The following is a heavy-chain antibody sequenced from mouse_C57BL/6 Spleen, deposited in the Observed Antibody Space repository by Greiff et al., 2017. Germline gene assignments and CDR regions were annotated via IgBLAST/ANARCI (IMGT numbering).Heavy chain of an antibody. CDR2: ISSGGDYT. D-gene: IGHD1-1*01. V-gene: IGHV5-9-1*02. J-gene: IGHJ2*01. Sequence: EVHLVESGEGLVKPGGSLKLSCAASGFTFSSYAMSWVRQTPEKRLEWVAYISSGGDYTYYADTVKGRFTISRDTARNTLYLQMSSLKSEDTAMYYCTREAYYGSSYAYFDYWGQGTTLTVSS. CDR3: TREAYYGSSYAYFDY. CDR1: GFTFSSYA.